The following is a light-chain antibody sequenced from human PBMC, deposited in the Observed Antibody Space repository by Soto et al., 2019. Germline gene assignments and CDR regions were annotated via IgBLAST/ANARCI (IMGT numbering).Light chain of an antibody. CDR1: QSVSSSY. CDR3: QQYGRSRT. CDR2: DAS. V-gene: IGKV3-20*01. J-gene: IGKJ1*01. Sequence: EIVLTLSPGTLSLSPGERATLSCRASQSVSSSYLAWYQQKPGQAPRLLIYDASSRATGIPDRFSGSGSGTDFTLTISRLEPEDFAVYYCQQYGRSRTFGQGTKVEMK.